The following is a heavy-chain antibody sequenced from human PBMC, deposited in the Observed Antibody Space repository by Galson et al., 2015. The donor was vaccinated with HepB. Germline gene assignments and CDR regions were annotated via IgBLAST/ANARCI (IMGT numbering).Heavy chain of an antibody. CDR1: GFTFSSYA. V-gene: IGHV3-23*01. D-gene: IGHD3-22*01. CDR2: ISGSGGST. Sequence: SLRLSCAASGFTFSSYAMSWVRQAPGKGLEWVSAISGSGGSTYYADSVKGRFTISRDNSKNTLYLQMNSLRAEDTAVYYCAKDTGGFYYYYDKKEEPGYAFDIWGQGTMVTVSS. CDR3: AKDTGGFYYYYDKKEEPGYAFDI. J-gene: IGHJ3*02.